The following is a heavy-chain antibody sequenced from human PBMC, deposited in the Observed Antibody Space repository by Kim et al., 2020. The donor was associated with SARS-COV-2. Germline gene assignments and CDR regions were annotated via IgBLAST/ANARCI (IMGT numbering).Heavy chain of an antibody. CDR2: IYYSGST. V-gene: IGHV4-31*03. J-gene: IGHJ4*02. D-gene: IGHD2-15*01. CDR1: GGSISSGGYY. Sequence: SETLSLTCTVSGGSISSGGYYWSWIRQHPGKGLEWIGYIYYSGSTYYNPSLKSRVTISVDTSKNQFSLKLSSVTAADTAVYYCARDGPVQLHCSGGSCYPGGFDYWGQGTLVTVSS. CDR3: ARDGPVQLHCSGGSCYPGGFDY.